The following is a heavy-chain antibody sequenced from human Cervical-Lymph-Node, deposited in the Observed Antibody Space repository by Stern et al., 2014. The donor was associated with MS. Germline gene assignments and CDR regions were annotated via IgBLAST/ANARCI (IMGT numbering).Heavy chain of an antibody. D-gene: IGHD2-2*01. J-gene: IGHJ6*02. CDR2: IIPIFGTA. CDR1: GGTFSSYA. Sequence: QVQLGQSGAEVKKPGSSVKVSCKASGGTFSSYAISWVRQAPGQGLEWMGGIIPIFGTANYAQKFQGIVTITADESTSTAYMELSSLRSEDTAVYYCATKEYCSSTSCYQNYYYYGMDVWGQGTTVTVSS. CDR3: ATKEYCSSTSCYQNYYYYGMDV. V-gene: IGHV1-69*01.